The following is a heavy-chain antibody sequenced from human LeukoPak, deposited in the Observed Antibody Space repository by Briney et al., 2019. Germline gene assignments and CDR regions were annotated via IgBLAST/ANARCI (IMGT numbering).Heavy chain of an antibody. Sequence: PSQTLSLTCTVSGGSISSRSYCWSWIRQPAGKGLEWIGSIYYSGSTDYNPSLKSRVTISVDTSKNQFSLKLSSVTAADTAVYYCARGRIARLPYFDYWGQGTLVTVSS. CDR1: GGSISSRSYC. D-gene: IGHD5-18*01. CDR2: IYYSGST. V-gene: IGHV4-61*10. CDR3: ARGRIARLPYFDY. J-gene: IGHJ4*02.